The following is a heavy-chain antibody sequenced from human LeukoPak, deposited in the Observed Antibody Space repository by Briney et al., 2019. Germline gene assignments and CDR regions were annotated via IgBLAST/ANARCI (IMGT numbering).Heavy chain of an antibody. V-gene: IGHV1-2*02. CDR2: INPNSDGT. CDR1: GYTFTDYF. Sequence: ASVKVSCKASGYTFTDYFIHWVRHPPGQGLEWMGWINPNSDGTNYAAKFQGRVTMTRDRSISTAYMALSRLRSDDTAVYYCARWNYRMRWFDSWGQGTLVTVSS. CDR3: ARWNYRMRWFDS. D-gene: IGHD1-7*01. J-gene: IGHJ5*01.